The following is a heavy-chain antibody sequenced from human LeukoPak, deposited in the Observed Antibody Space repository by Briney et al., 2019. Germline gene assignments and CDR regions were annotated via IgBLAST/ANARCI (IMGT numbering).Heavy chain of an antibody. V-gene: IGHV3-23*01. CDR2: ISTGGRNT. J-gene: IGHJ4*02. CDR3: AKGKRDSGWDY. Sequence: PGGSLRLSCAASGFTFTSSAMSWVRQAPGKGLEWVSAISTGGRNTYYADSVKGRFTISRDNSKNTLYLQMNSLRAEDTALYYCAKGKRDSGWDYWGQGTLVTVSS. D-gene: IGHD6-19*01. CDR1: GFTFTSSA.